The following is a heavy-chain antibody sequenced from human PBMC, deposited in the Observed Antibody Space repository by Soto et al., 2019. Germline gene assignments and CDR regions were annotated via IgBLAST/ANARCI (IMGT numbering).Heavy chain of an antibody. CDR3: ARGWGLVS. Sequence: QMEQSGAEVRKPGSSVKVSCKPSGGSLTSYPMAWVRQAPGQGFEWMGGIIPIHGTTEYAQKFQGRVTITAHESTTSAPLELTGLTSEDTAVYYCARGWGLVSWGQGTLVTVSS. CDR2: IIPIHGTT. D-gene: IGHD3-16*01. J-gene: IGHJ4*02. CDR1: GGSLTSYP. V-gene: IGHV1-69*01.